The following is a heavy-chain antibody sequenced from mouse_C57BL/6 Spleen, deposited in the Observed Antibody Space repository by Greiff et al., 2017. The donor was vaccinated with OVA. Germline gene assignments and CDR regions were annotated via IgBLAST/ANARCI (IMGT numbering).Heavy chain of an antibody. CDR1: GFTFSSYA. V-gene: IGHV5-4*01. D-gene: IGHD1-1*01. Sequence: EVMLVESGGGLVKPGGSLKLSCAASGFTFSSYAMSWVRQTPEKRLEWVATISDGGSYTYYPDNVKGRFTISRDNAKNNLYLQMSHLKSEDTAMYYCARDAGSDAMDYWGQGTSVTVSS. CDR3: ARDAGSDAMDY. J-gene: IGHJ4*01. CDR2: ISDGGSYT.